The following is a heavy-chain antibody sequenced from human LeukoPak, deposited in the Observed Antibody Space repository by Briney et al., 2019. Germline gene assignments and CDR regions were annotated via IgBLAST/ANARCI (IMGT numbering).Heavy chain of an antibody. Sequence: PSVTLSLTCTVSSYSINKVYFWGWIRQPPGKGFEWIGGFYHNGSTSYYPCLKSRNTKSVDTSKNQFSLKLSSVTTADTAVYYCARAHDSDDSSGYLTHYYYYYMDFGGKGTAITIS. CDR1: SYSINKVYF. D-gene: IGHD3-22*01. J-gene: IGHJ6*03. CDR2: FYHNGST. V-gene: IGHV4-38-2*02. CDR3: ARAHDSDDSSGYLTHYYYYYMDF.